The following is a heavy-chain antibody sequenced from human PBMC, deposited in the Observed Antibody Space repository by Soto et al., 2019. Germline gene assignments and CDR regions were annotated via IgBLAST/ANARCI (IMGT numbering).Heavy chain of an antibody. Sequence: PGGSLTLSRAASGFTFSSYTLGWVSQAPGKGLEWFSASSGSGAITYYADSVKGRCTISRDNAKNTLYLQIDSLSAEDTAVYYCAKDYYCSGGSCYSSHDAFDILGQGTMVNVSS. J-gene: IGHJ3*02. CDR3: AKDYYCSGGSCYSSHDAFDI. CDR1: GFTFSSYT. D-gene: IGHD2-15*01. V-gene: IGHV3-23*01. CDR2: SSGSGAIT.